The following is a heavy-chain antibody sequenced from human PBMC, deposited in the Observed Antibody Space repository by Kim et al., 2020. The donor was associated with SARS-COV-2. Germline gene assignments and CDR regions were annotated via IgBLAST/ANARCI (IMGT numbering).Heavy chain of an antibody. V-gene: IGHV4-39*07. CDR2: ISSTVNT. Sequence: SETLSLTCSVSGDSVKNSSYYWGWLRQPPGRGLEYISSISSTVNTFQNPSHKSRLTMSVDMSTNQFSLRLKSVTAADTAVYYCARASRKPLITIDSWGQGTLVTVSA. J-gene: IGHJ4*02. CDR1: GDSVKNSSYY. CDR3: ARASRKPLITIDS. D-gene: IGHD3-16*01.